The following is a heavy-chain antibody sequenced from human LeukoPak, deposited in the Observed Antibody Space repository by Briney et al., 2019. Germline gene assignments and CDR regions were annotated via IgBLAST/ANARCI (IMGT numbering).Heavy chain of an antibody. CDR2: ITSGSSYI. CDR1: GFTFSSYN. Sequence: PGGSLRLSCAASGFTFSSYNMNWVRQAPGQGLEWVSSITSGSSYIYYADSVRGRFTISRDNAKNSLYLQMNSLRAEDTAVYYCARAGPGYSYGYSDYWGQGTLVTVSS. CDR3: ARAGPGYSYGYSDY. J-gene: IGHJ4*02. V-gene: IGHV3-21*01. D-gene: IGHD5-18*01.